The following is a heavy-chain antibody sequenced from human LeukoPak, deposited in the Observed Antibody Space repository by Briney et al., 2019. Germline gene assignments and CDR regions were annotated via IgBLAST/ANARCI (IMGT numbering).Heavy chain of an antibody. CDR2: SSAYNGNT. D-gene: IGHD1-1*01. Sequence: ASVKVSCKASGYTFTSYGISWVRQAPGQGLEWMGWSSAYNGNTNYAQKLQGRVTMTTDTSTSTAYMELRSLRSDDTAVYYCARGIDNWNDGDAFDIWGQGTMVTVSS. J-gene: IGHJ3*02. CDR1: GYTFTSYG. CDR3: ARGIDNWNDGDAFDI. V-gene: IGHV1-18*01.